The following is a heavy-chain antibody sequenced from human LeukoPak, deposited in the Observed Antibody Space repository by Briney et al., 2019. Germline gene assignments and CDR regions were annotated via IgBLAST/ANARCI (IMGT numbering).Heavy chain of an antibody. D-gene: IGHD4-17*01. V-gene: IGHV3-23*01. J-gene: IGHJ4*02. Sequence: GGSLRLSCAASGFTFANYAMSWVRQAPGKGLGWVSAITGSGGSTYYADSVKGRFTISRDYSKNTLYLQMNSLKAEDTAVYYCAKYRSTVFPPNFDYWGQGTLVTVSS. CDR1: GFTFANYA. CDR3: AKYRSTVFPPNFDY. CDR2: ITGSGGST.